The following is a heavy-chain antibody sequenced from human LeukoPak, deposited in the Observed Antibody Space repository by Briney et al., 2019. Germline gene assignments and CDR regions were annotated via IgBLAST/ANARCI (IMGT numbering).Heavy chain of an antibody. V-gene: IGHV1-18*01. J-gene: IGHJ4*02. CDR1: GYTFSNYG. CDR2: ISAKNGNT. CDR3: ARGPLWFGELR. D-gene: IGHD3-10*01. Sequence: ASVKVSCKASGYTFSNYGMSWVRQAPGQGLEWMGWISAKNGNTDYAQKLQGRVTMTRNTSISTAYMELSSLRSEDTAVYYCARGPLWFGELRWGQGTLVTVSS.